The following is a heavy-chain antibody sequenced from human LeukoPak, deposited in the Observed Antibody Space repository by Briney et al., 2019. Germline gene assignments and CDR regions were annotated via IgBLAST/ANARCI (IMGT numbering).Heavy chain of an antibody. CDR2: ICSIGGTI. CDR3: AKNGDRGAYCTGGTCYPYFYYSMDV. J-gene: IGHJ6*03. D-gene: IGHD2-15*01. CDR1: GITFSSYG. V-gene: IGHV3-23*01. Sequence: GGSLRLSCAASGITFSSYGMSWVRQAPGEGLECVSSICSIGGTIYYADSVKGRFTISRDNSKNTLYLQMNSLRAEDTAIYYCAKNGDRGAYCTGGTCYPYFYYSMDVWGKGTTVTI.